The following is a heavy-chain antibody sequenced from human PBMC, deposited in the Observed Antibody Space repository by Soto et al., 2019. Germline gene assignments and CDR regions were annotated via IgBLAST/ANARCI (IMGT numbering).Heavy chain of an antibody. D-gene: IGHD1-20*01. J-gene: IGHJ6*02. CDR3: ARQGNWNYYYYYGMDV. V-gene: IGHV5-10-1*01. CDR2: IDPSDSYT. CDR1: GFSFSVYF. Sequence: GGSLRLSCAASGFSFSVYFMSWVRQMPGKGLEWMGRIDPSDSYTNYSPSFQGHVTISADKSISTAYPQWSSLKASDTAMYYCARQGNWNYYYYYGMDVWGQGTTVTVSS.